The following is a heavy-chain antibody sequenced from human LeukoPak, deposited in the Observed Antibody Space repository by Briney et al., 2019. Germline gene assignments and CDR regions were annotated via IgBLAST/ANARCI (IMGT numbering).Heavy chain of an antibody. V-gene: IGHV3-21*01. J-gene: IGHJ6*03. CDR3: ARGLGRSRTMVRGGGYYYMDV. CDR2: ISSSSSYI. D-gene: IGHD3-10*01. Sequence: GGSLRLSCAASGFTFSSYSMNWVRQAPGKGLEWVSSISSSSSYIYYADSVKGRFTISRDNAKNSLYLQMNSLRAEDTAVYYCARGLGRSRTMVRGGGYYYMDVWGKGTTVTISS. CDR1: GFTFSSYS.